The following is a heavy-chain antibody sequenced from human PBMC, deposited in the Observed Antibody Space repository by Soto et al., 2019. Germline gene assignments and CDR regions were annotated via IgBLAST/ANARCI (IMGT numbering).Heavy chain of an antibody. D-gene: IGHD2-15*01. CDR1: GGSISSGGYS. J-gene: IGHJ4*02. CDR3: ARVSQVVGFDY. V-gene: IGHV4-30-2*01. Sequence: QLQLQESGSGLVKPSQTLSLTCAVSGGSISSGGYSWSWIRQPPGKGLEWIGYIYHSGSTYYNPSLTSRVTISVDRSKNQFSVKLSSETAADTAVYYCARVSQVVGFDYWGQGTLVTVSS. CDR2: IYHSGST.